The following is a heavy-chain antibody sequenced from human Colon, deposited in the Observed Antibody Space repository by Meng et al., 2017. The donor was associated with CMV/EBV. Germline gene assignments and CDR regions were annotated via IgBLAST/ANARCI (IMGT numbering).Heavy chain of an antibody. CDR3: TRGNSALWDNDY. Sequence: GSLRLSCTVSGASVDSDNNYWSWIRQPPGKGLEWIGYVYYSGSTNYNPLFKSRATISVDTSKNQFSLRLTSVTAADTAVYYCTRGNSALWDNDYWGQGALVTVSS. V-gene: IGHV4-61*01. CDR1: GASVDSDNNY. D-gene: IGHD1/OR15-1a*01. J-gene: IGHJ4*02. CDR2: VYYSGST.